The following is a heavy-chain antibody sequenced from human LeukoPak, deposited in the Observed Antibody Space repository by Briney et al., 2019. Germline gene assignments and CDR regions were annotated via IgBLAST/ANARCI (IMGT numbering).Heavy chain of an antibody. CDR1: GYTFTSYD. CDR3: AREEWELLRYYYYYMDV. CDR2: MNPNSGNT. V-gene: IGHV1-8*01. Sequence: ASVKVSCKASGYTFTSYDINWVRQATGQGLEWMGWMNPNSGNTGYAQKFQGRVTMTRNTSISTAYMELSSLRSEDTAVYYCAREEWELLRYYYYYMDVWGKGTTVTVSS. J-gene: IGHJ6*03. D-gene: IGHD1-26*01.